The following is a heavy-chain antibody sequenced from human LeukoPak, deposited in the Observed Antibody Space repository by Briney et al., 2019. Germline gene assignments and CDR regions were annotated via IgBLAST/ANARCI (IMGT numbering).Heavy chain of an antibody. CDR1: GGSFSGYY. Sequence: PSETLSLTCAVSGGSFSGYYWSWVRQPPGKGLEWIGSIYYSGSTYYNPSLKGRVTISVDTSKNQFSLKLSSVTAADTAVYYCARGYSSSWYSRLVSDYWGQGTLVSVSS. CDR2: IYYSGST. D-gene: IGHD6-13*01. V-gene: IGHV4-34*01. CDR3: ARGYSSSWYSRLVSDY. J-gene: IGHJ4*02.